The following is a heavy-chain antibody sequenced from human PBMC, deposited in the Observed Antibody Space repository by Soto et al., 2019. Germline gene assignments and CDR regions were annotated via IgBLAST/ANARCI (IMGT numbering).Heavy chain of an antibody. Sequence: PGESLKISCKASGFSFTNYWIGWVRQMPGKGLEWMGNIFPGDSDTRYSPSFQGQVTISADKSISTAYLQWSSLKASDTAMYYCATSRLGYSYGYDYYYYYGMDVWGQGTTVTVSS. V-gene: IGHV5-51*01. J-gene: IGHJ6*02. CDR1: GFSFTNYW. CDR3: ATSRLGYSYGYDYYYYYGMDV. D-gene: IGHD5-18*01. CDR2: IFPGDSDT.